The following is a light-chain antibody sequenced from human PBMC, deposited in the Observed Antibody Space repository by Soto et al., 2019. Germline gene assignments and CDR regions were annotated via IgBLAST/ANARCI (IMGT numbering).Light chain of an antibody. Sequence: QLVLTQPPSASGTPGQRVTISCAGSNTNIGSNPVSWYQQLPGTAPKLLIYSNSQRRSGVPDRFSGSKSGTSASLAISGLQSQYEADYYCAAWDDSLNGFVTFGGGTKVTVL. J-gene: IGLJ2*01. V-gene: IGLV1-44*01. CDR2: SNS. CDR3: AAWDDSLNGFVT. CDR1: NTNIGSNP.